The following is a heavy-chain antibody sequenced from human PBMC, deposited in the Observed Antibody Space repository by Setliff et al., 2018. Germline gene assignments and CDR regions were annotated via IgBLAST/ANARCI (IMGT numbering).Heavy chain of an antibody. CDR1: GDSMSFSY. V-gene: IGHV4-59*01. CDR2: IYYSGST. J-gene: IGHJ4*02. D-gene: IGHD3-10*01. Sequence: PSETLSLTCSVSGDSMSFSYWSWIRQPPGKGLEWIGYIYYSGSTDSHPSLKSRVSISIDTSKNQFSLNVRSVTATDTAIYYCAKGRGEMDSWGQGILVTVSS. CDR3: AKGRGEMDS.